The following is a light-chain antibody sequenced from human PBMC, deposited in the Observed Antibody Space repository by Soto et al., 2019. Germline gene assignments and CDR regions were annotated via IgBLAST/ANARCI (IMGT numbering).Light chain of an antibody. Sequence: EIVLTQSPATLSLSPGERATLSCRASQSVSSYLAWYQQKPGQAPRLLIYDASNRATGIPARFSGSGSGTDFTLTISSLEPVDFAVYYCQQRSNWRITFGPGTRLEIK. CDR1: QSVSSY. CDR2: DAS. V-gene: IGKV3-11*01. J-gene: IGKJ5*01. CDR3: QQRSNWRIT.